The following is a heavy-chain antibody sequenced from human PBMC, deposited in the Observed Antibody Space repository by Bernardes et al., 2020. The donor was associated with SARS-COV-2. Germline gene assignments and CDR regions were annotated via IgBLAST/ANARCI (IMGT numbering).Heavy chain of an antibody. CDR3: ATGLAVAGLPLNYYYYYGMDV. V-gene: IGHV1-24*01. CDR1: GYTLTELS. J-gene: IGHJ6*02. CDR2: FDPEDGET. Sequence: ASVKVSCKVSGYTLTELSMHWVRQAPGKGLEWMGGFDPEDGETIYAQKFQGRVTITEDTSTDTAYMELSSLRSEDTAVYYCATGLAVAGLPLNYYYYYGMDVWGQGTTVTVSS. D-gene: IGHD6-19*01.